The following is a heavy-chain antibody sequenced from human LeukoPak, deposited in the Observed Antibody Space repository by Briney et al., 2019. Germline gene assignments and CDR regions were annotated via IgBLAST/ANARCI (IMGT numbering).Heavy chain of an antibody. CDR3: AVGPYSGYDWIYPFDY. V-gene: IGHV3-23*01. J-gene: IGHJ4*02. Sequence: GGSLRLSCAASGFTFSSYGMTWVRQAPGKGLEWVSAITTSGSTYYADSVKGRFTISRDNSKNTLYLQMNSLRAEDTAVYYCAVGPYSGYDWIYPFDYWGQGTLVTVSS. D-gene: IGHD5-12*01. CDR1: GFTFSSYG. CDR2: ITTSGST.